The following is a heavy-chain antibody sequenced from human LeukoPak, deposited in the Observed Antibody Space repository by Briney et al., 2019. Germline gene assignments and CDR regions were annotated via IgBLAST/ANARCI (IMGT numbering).Heavy chain of an antibody. Sequence: PSETLSLTCTVSGGSISGSSYYWGWLRQPPGKGLEWIVSIHYTGSTYYKPSLKSRVTISVDTSKNQFSLKLTSVTAADTAVYYCARPPGFSTSFWDWGQGTLVTVSS. CDR1: GGSISGSSYY. D-gene: IGHD2-2*01. J-gene: IGHJ4*02. V-gene: IGHV4-39*01. CDR2: IHYTGST. CDR3: ARPPGFSTSFWD.